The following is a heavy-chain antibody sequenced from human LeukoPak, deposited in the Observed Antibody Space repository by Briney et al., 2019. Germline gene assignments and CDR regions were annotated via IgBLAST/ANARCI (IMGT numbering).Heavy chain of an antibody. J-gene: IGHJ3*02. V-gene: IGHV3-49*04. CDR1: GGTFGDYA. CDR3: TRDREAAAGINTLDI. CDR2: ITSKAYGGTA. D-gene: IGHD6-13*01. Sequence: GGCLRLSCTPSGGTFGDYAISWVRQAPGKGLEWIGFITSKAYGGTAEYAASVKGRFTISRDDSKSLAYLQMNSLKTEDTAVYYCTRDREAAAGINTLDIWGQGTMVTVSS.